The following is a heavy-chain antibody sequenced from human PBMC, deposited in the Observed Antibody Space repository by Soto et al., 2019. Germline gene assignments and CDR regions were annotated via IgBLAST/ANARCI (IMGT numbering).Heavy chain of an antibody. V-gene: IGHV3-23*01. CDR3: AKALVPALTAKFGY. J-gene: IGHJ4*02. CDR2: VTASGGGA. D-gene: IGHD5-18*01. Sequence: VGSLRLSCAASGFIFNNYAMTWVRQAPGKGLEWVSTVTASGGGAFYANSVKGRFTISRDNSRNTLHLQMSSLRVEDTALYYCAKALVPALTAKFGYWGQGTLVTVSS. CDR1: GFIFNNYA.